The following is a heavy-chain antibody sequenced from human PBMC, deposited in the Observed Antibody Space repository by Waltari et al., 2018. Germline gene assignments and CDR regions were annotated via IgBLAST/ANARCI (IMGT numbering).Heavy chain of an antibody. V-gene: IGHV3-7*01. J-gene: IGHJ3*02. CDR3: ARDVSAFDI. CDR2: IKQDGSEK. Sequence: EVQLVESGGGLVQPGGSLRLSCVVCGFTFSNFWMSWVRQAPGKGLEWVANIKQDGSEKYYVDSVKGRFTISRDNAKNSLYLQMNSLRAEDTAVYYCARDVSAFDIWGQGTMVTVSS. CDR1: GFTFSNFW.